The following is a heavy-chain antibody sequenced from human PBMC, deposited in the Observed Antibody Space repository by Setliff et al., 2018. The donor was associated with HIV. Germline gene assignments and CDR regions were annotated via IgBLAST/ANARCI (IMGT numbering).Heavy chain of an antibody. CDR2: ISGSGGTV. CDR3: ATDRGEPR. Sequence: PGESLRLSCVASGFPFESYEMNWVRQTPGKGLEWISYISGSGGTVHYADAVKGRFTISRDNAENVLYLQIHSLRAEDTAVYYCATDRGEPRWGQGTLVTVSS. J-gene: IGHJ4*02. D-gene: IGHD3-16*01. CDR1: GFPFESYE. V-gene: IGHV3-48*03.